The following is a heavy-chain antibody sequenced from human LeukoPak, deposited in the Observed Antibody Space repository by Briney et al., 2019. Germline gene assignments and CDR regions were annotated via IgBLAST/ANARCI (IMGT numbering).Heavy chain of an antibody. CDR1: GFTFSSYG. CDR3: ARGRHCSSTSRLVEY. Sequence: GRSLRLSCAASGFTFSSYGMHWVRQAPGKGLEWVAVIWYDGSNKYYADSVKGRFTISRDNSKNTLYLQMNSLRAEDTAVYYCARGRHCSSTSRLVEYWGQGTLVTVSS. D-gene: IGHD2-2*01. J-gene: IGHJ4*02. V-gene: IGHV3-33*01. CDR2: IWYDGSNK.